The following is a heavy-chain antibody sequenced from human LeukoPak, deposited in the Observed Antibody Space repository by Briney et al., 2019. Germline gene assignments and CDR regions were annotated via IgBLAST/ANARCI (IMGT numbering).Heavy chain of an antibody. CDR1: GFTFSSYA. V-gene: IGHV3-23*01. CDR3: AKDPNWNYWFLDGMDV. J-gene: IGHJ6*02. D-gene: IGHD1-7*01. Sequence: PGRSLRLSCAASGFTFSSYAMSWVRQAPGKGLEWVSAISGSGGSTYYADSVKGRFTISRDNSKNTLYLQMNSLRAEDTAVYYCAKDPNWNYWFLDGMDVWGQGTTVTVSS. CDR2: ISGSGGST.